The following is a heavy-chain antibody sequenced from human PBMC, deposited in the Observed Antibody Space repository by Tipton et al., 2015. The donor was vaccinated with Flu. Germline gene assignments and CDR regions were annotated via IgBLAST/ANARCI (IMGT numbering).Heavy chain of an antibody. CDR2: IYHSGTA. J-gene: IGHJ4*02. V-gene: IGHV4-39*07. Sequence: TLSLTCTVSGGSISSSRYYWGWIRQPPGKGLEWIGSIYHSGTAYYNPSLKSRVTISVDTSKNQFSLKLSSVTAADTAVYYCARGESRSYIAARLSFDYWGQGTLVTVSS. D-gene: IGHD6-6*01. CDR3: ARGESRSYIAARLSFDY. CDR1: GGSISSSRYY.